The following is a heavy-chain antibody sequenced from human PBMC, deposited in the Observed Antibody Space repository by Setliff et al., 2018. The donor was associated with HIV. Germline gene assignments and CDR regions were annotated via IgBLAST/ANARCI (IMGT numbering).Heavy chain of an antibody. Sequence: SVKVSCKASGGTFSSYTINWVRQAPGQGLEWMGGIIPIFGTASYAQKFQCRVTITTDESTSTAYMELSSLRSEDTALYYCARTREMVRGVITPAFDYWGLGTLVTVSS. CDR2: IIPIFGTA. D-gene: IGHD3-10*01. CDR3: ARTREMVRGVITPAFDY. J-gene: IGHJ4*02. V-gene: IGHV1-69*05. CDR1: GGTFSSYT.